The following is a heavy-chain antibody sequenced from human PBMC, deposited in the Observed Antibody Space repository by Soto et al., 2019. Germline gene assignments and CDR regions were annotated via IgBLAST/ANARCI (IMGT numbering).Heavy chain of an antibody. Sequence: PSETLSLTCTVSGGSISSYYWSWIRQPPGKGLEWIGYIYYSGSTNYNPSLKSRVTISVDTSKNQFSLKLSSVTAADTAVYYCARGRLWSGRYYYYGMDVWGQGTTVTVSS. V-gene: IGHV4-59*01. CDR2: IYYSGST. CDR1: GGSISSYY. D-gene: IGHD3-10*01. J-gene: IGHJ6*02. CDR3: ARGRLWSGRYYYYGMDV.